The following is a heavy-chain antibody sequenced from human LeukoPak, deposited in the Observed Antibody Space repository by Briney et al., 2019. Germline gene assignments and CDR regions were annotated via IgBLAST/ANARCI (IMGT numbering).Heavy chain of an antibody. CDR3: ATTGSGSYYDY. CDR1: GFTFSSYA. D-gene: IGHD1-26*01. Sequence: GGSLRLSCAASGFTFSSYAMHWVRQAPGKGLEWVAVISYDGSNKYYADSVKGRFTISRDNAKNTLFLQMNSLRAEDTAVYYCATTGSGSYYDYWGQGTLVTVSS. CDR2: ISYDGSNK. V-gene: IGHV3-30*04. J-gene: IGHJ4*02.